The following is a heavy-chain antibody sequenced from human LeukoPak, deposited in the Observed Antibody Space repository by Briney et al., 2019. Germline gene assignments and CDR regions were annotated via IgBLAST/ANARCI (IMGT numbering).Heavy chain of an antibody. V-gene: IGHV1-18*01. CDR1: GYTFTNYG. Sequence: GASVTVSCKASGYTFTNYGITWVRQAPGQGLEWMGWISAYSGNTNYVQKFQGRVTMPTDASTSTAYMELRSLRSDDTAVYYCARDIATVVHQDWGQGTLVTVSS. CDR2: ISAYSGNT. CDR3: ARDIATVVHQD. D-gene: IGHD2-2*01. J-gene: IGHJ4*02.